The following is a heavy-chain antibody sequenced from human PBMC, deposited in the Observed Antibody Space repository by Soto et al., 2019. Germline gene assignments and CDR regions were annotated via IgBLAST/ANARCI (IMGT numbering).Heavy chain of an antibody. CDR2: IYKSGRT. D-gene: IGHD6-6*01. J-gene: IGHJ5*02. CDR3: ARSLSASSGWFDP. Sequence: QVHLQESGPGLLKPSQTLSLTCTVSGDSIGSGDFYWTWIRQSPGEGLEYIGYIYKSGRTYYNPSLKSRPIISLDTSTNQFFLSLNSVTAADTPIYYCARSLSASSGWFDPWGQGTLVTVSS. V-gene: IGHV4-30-4*01. CDR1: GDSIGSGDFY.